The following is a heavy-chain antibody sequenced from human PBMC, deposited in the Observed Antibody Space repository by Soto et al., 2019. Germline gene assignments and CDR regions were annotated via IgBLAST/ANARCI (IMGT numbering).Heavy chain of an antibody. Sequence: SETLSLTCTVSGGSISSYYWSWIRQPPGKGLEWIGYIYYSGSTNYNPSLKSRVTISVDTSKNQFSLKLSSVTAADTAVYYCARIYGGHDGFWFDPWSQGTLVTVSS. V-gene: IGHV4-59*01. CDR3: ARIYGGHDGFWFDP. D-gene: IGHD4-17*01. CDR2: IYYSGST. CDR1: GGSISSYY. J-gene: IGHJ5*02.